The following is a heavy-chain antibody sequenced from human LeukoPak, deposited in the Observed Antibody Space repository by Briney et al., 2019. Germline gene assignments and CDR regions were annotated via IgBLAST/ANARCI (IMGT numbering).Heavy chain of an antibody. Sequence: PSETLSLTCTVSGGSISSYYWSWIRQPPGKGLEWIGYIYYSGSTSYNPSLKSRVTISVDTSKNQFSLKLSSVTAADTAVYYCARGYGDYYFFVTPFDYWGQGTLVTVSS. CDR1: GGSISSYY. CDR3: ARGYGDYYFFVTPFDY. D-gene: IGHD4-17*01. CDR2: IYYSGST. V-gene: IGHV4-59*01. J-gene: IGHJ4*02.